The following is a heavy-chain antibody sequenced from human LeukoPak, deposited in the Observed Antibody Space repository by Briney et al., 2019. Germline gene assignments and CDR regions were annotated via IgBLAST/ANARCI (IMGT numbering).Heavy chain of an antibody. V-gene: IGHV3-30*18. CDR3: AKNAVTTVYYYYGMDV. J-gene: IGHJ6*02. Sequence: GGSLRLSCAASGFTFSSYGMHWVRQAPGKGLEWVAVISYGGSNKYYADSAKGRFTISRDNSKNTLYLQMNSLRAEDTAVYYCAKNAVTTVYYYYGMDVWGQGTTVTVSS. CDR1: GFTFSSYG. CDR2: ISYGGSNK. D-gene: IGHD4-11*01.